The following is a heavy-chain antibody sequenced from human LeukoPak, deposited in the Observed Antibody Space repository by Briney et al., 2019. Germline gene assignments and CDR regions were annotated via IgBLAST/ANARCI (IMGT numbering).Heavy chain of an antibody. V-gene: IGHV4-59*01. CDR1: GGSISSFY. Sequence: PSGTLSLTCTDSGGSISSFYWGWIRQPPGEGLEYIGYVSYTGATNYNPSLKSRVTISVDTSKNQFSLRLNAVTAADTAVYYCARAKPGSPPYYWGQGTLVTVSS. CDR2: VSYTGAT. CDR3: ARAKPGSPPYY. D-gene: IGHD3-10*01. J-gene: IGHJ4*01.